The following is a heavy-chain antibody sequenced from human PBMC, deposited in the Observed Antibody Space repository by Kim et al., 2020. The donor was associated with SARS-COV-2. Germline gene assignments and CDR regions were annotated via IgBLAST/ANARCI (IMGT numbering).Heavy chain of an antibody. J-gene: IGHJ4*02. CDR1: GFTFSSYS. D-gene: IGHD5-12*01. V-gene: IGHV3-21*01. CDR3: ARDTGEIVADHGTFDY. CDR2: ISSSSSYI. Sequence: GGSLRLSCAASGFTFSSYSMNWVRQAPGKGLEWVSSISSSSSYIYYADSVKGRFTISRDNAKNSLYLQMNSLRAEDTAVYYWARDTGEIVADHGTFDYWGQGTLVTVSS.